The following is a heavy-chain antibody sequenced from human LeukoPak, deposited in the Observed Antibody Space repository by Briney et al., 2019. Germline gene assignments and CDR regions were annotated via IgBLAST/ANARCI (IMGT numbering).Heavy chain of an antibody. J-gene: IGHJ3*02. CDR2: ISYDGSNK. V-gene: IGHV3-30*18. CDR1: GFTFSSYG. CDR3: AKDFVHRAFDI. D-gene: IGHD2-8*01. Sequence: GGSLRLSCAASGFTFSSYGMHWVRQAPGKGLEWVAVISYDGSNKYYADSVKGRFTISRDNSKNTLYLQMNSLRAEDTAVYYCAKDFVHRAFDIWGQGTMVTVSS.